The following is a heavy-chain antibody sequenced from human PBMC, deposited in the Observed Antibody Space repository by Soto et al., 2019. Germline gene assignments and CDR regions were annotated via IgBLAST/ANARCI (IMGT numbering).Heavy chain of an antibody. CDR2: IYPGDSDT. CDR1: GYSFTSYW. Sequence: GESLKISCKGSGYSFTSYWIGWVRQMPGKGLEWMGIIYPGDSDTRYSPSFQGQVTISADKSISTAYLQWSGLKASDTAMYYCARQGARDYDILTVYYTDYYYYMDVWGKGTTLTVSS. V-gene: IGHV5-51*01. D-gene: IGHD3-9*01. J-gene: IGHJ6*03. CDR3: ARQGARDYDILTVYYTDYYYYMDV.